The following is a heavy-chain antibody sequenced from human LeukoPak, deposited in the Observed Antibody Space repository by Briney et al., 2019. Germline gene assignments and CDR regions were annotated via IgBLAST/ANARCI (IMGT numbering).Heavy chain of an antibody. Sequence: GGSLRLSCAASGFTFSSYEMNWVRQAPGKGLEWVSYISSSGSTIYYADSVKGRFTIFRDNAKNSLYLQMNSLRAEDTAVYYCARVRGSGGSWRDFDYWGQGTLVTVSS. CDR2: ISSSGSTI. CDR1: GFTFSSYE. D-gene: IGHD2-15*01. V-gene: IGHV3-48*03. J-gene: IGHJ4*02. CDR3: ARVRGSGGSWRDFDY.